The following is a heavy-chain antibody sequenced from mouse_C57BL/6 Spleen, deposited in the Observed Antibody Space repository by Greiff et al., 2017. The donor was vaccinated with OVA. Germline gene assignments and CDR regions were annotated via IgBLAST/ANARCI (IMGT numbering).Heavy chain of an antibody. J-gene: IGHJ2*01. CDR3: ARVGDGYYYFDY. Sequence: VQLQQSGPGLVKPSQSLSLTCSVTGYSITSGYYWNWIRQFPGNKLEWMGYISYDGSNNYNPSLKNRISITRDTSKNQFFLKLNSVTTEDTATYYCARVGDGYYYFDYWGQGTTLTVSS. CDR1: GYSITSGYY. V-gene: IGHV3-6*01. D-gene: IGHD2-3*01. CDR2: ISYDGSN.